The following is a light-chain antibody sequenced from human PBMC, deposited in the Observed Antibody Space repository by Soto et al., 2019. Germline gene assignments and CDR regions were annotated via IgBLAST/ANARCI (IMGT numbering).Light chain of an antibody. CDR2: RNN. Sequence: QSVLTQPPSASGTPGQRVTISCSGSSSNIGSNYVYWYQQLPGTAPKLLIYRNNQRPSGVRDRFSGSKSGTSASLAISGLRSEDEADYYCAAWDDSLSGPHVVFGGGTKLTVL. V-gene: IGLV1-47*01. CDR3: AAWDDSLSGPHVV. J-gene: IGLJ2*01. CDR1: SSNIGSNY.